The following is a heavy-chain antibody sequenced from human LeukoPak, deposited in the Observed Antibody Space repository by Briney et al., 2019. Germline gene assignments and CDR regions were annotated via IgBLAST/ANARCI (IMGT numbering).Heavy chain of an antibody. J-gene: IGHJ3*02. CDR1: GYTFTGYY. CDR2: INPNSGGT. V-gene: IGHV1-2*04. Sequence: ASVKVSCKASGYTFTGYYMHWVRQAPGQRLEWMGWINPNSGGTNYAQKFQGWVTMTRDTSISTAYMELSRLRSNDTAVYYCARSPSWGSPNAFDIWGQGTMVTVSS. CDR3: ARSPSWGSPNAFDI. D-gene: IGHD7-27*01.